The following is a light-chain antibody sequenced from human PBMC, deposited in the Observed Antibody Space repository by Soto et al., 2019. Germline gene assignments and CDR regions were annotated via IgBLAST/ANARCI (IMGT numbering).Light chain of an antibody. V-gene: IGKV2-30*02. CDR2: KVS. Sequence: VGMTQTPLSLPVTLGQPASISCRSNQSLVHSDGIAYFSWFQQRPGRSPRRLIYKVSNRDSGVPARFSGSGSGTDFALKIRRVEAEDVGVYYCMRTFGQGTKVDIK. CDR3: MRT. J-gene: IGKJ1*01. CDR1: QSLVHSDGIAY.